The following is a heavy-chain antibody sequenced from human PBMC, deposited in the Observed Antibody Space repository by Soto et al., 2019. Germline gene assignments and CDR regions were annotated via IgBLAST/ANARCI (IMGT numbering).Heavy chain of an antibody. D-gene: IGHD3-16*01. CDR1: GFTFTSSA. CDR3: ARDGDYGVYYFEY. Sequence: SVKVSCKASGFTFTSSAMQWVRQARGQRLEWIGWIVVGSGNTNYAQKFQGRVTITADKSTSTAYMELSSLRSEDTAVYYCARDGDYGVYYFEYWGQGTLVTVSS. V-gene: IGHV1-58*02. CDR2: IVVGSGNT. J-gene: IGHJ4*02.